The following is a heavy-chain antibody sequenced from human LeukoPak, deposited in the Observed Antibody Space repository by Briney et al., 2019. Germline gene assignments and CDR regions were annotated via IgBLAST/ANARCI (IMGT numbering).Heavy chain of an antibody. CDR1: GGSISSYY. Sequence: PSETLSLTCTVSGGSISSYYWSWIRQPPGKGLKWIGYIYYSGSTNYNPSLKSRVTISVDTSKNQFSLKLSSVTAADTAVYYCARGINWNPGVFDPWGQGTLVTVSS. CDR3: ARGINWNPGVFDP. CDR2: IYYSGST. V-gene: IGHV4-59*01. J-gene: IGHJ5*02. D-gene: IGHD1-1*01.